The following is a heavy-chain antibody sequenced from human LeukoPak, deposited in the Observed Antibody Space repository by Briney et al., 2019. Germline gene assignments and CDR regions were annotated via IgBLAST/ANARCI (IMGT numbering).Heavy chain of an antibody. D-gene: IGHD3-10*01. CDR3: AQHHSSGTYYNYFDY. CDR1: GFPSSNYA. J-gene: IGHJ4*02. CDR2: ISNSVSST. Sequence: RGSLRLSCAASGFPSSNYAVSWVCQAPGEGLEWVSAISNSVSSTYYTDSVRGRFTTSRDNSTNTLFLQMHSLRDEDTHVYNCAQHHSSGTYYNYFDYWGQASLVSVSS. V-gene: IGHV3-23*01.